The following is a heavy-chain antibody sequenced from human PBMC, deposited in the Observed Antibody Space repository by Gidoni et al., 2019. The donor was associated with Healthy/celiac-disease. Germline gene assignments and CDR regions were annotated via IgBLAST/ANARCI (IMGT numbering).Heavy chain of an antibody. D-gene: IGHD4-17*01. CDR3: ARASRYYGGNSMFDY. Sequence: QVQLVESGGGVVQPGRSLRLSCAASGFTFSSYGMHWVRQATGKGLEWGAVIWYDGSNKYYADSMKGRFTISRDNSKNTLYLQMSSLRAEDTAVYYCARASRYYGGNSMFDYWGQGTLVTVSS. V-gene: IGHV3-33*01. J-gene: IGHJ4*02. CDR1: GFTFSSYG. CDR2: IWYDGSNK.